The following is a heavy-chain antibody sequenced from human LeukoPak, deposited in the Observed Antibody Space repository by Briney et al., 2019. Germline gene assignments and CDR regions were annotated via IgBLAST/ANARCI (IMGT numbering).Heavy chain of an antibody. Sequence: GGSLRLSCAASGFTFSSSAMTWVRQAPGKGLEWVSTLSGSGGTTFSADSVKGRFTISRDNSKNTLYLQMNSLRVEDTAVYYCAKRWGCTSSNCYRQGFDYNYYYMDVWGKGTTVTVSS. CDR2: LSGSGGTT. CDR3: AKRWGCTSSNCYRQGFDYNYYYMDV. CDR1: GFTFSSSA. J-gene: IGHJ6*03. V-gene: IGHV3-23*01. D-gene: IGHD2/OR15-2a*01.